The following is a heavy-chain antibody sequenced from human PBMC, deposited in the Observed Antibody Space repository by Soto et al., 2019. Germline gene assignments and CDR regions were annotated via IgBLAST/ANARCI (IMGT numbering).Heavy chain of an antibody. Sequence: EVQLVESGGGLVQPGRSLRLSCAASGFTFDDYAMHWVRQAPGKGLEWVSGISWNSGSIGYADSVMGRFTISRDNAKNSLYLQMNSLRAEDTALYYCAKDKGYCISTSCYPRGMDVWGQGTTVTVSS. CDR2: ISWNSGSI. CDR1: GFTFDDYA. J-gene: IGHJ6*02. D-gene: IGHD2-2*01. CDR3: AKDKGYCISTSCYPRGMDV. V-gene: IGHV3-9*01.